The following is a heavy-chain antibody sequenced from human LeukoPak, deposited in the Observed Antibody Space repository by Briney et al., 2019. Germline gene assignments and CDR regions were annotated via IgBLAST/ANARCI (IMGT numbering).Heavy chain of an antibody. CDR2: IYYSGST. V-gene: IGHV4-39*07. CDR3: ARTKLHLTIFGVVIQNWFDP. Sequence: PSETLSLTCTVSGGSISSTSYYWGWVRQPPGKELEWIGSIYYSGSTYYNPSLKSRVTISVDTSKNQFSLKLSSVTAADTAVYYCARTKLHLTIFGVVIQNWFDPWGQGTLVTVSS. CDR1: GGSISSTSYY. D-gene: IGHD3-3*01. J-gene: IGHJ5*02.